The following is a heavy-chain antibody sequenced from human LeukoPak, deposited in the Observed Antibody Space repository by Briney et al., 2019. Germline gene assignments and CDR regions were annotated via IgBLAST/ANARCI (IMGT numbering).Heavy chain of an antibody. J-gene: IGHJ4*02. CDR2: ISSSSSTI. CDR3: ARESMVRGVPIDY. Sequence: GGSLRLSCAASGFTFSSYSMNWVRQAPGKGLERVSYISSSSSTIYYADSAKGRFTISRDNAKNSLYLQMNSLRAEDTAVYYCARESMVRGVPIDYWGQGTLVTVSS. V-gene: IGHV3-48*01. CDR1: GFTFSSYS. D-gene: IGHD3-10*01.